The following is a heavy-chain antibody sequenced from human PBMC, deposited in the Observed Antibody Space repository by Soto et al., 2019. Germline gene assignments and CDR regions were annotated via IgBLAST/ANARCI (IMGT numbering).Heavy chain of an antibody. J-gene: IGHJ4*02. Sequence: EVQLVESGGGLVQPGGSLRLSCVGSGFTFSSYWMHWVRQVPGKGPVWVSRINSAGSASSYVDFVKGRFTVSRDNAKNTLYLEMNSLSAEDTAVYYCATGGYSYGWGYWGQGTLSPSPQ. CDR3: ATGGYSYGWGY. CDR1: GFTFSSYW. CDR2: INSAGSAS. D-gene: IGHD5-18*01. V-gene: IGHV3-74*01.